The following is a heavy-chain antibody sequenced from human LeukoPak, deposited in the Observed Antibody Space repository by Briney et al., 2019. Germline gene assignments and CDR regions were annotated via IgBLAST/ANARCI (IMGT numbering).Heavy chain of an antibody. J-gene: IGHJ4*02. Sequence: PGGSLRLSCAASGFTFSSYAMHWVRQAPGKGLEWVAVISYDGSNKYYADSVKGRFTISRDNSKNTLYLQMNSLRAEDTAVYYCARGGALRYFDWLPRGYWGQGTLVTVSS. CDR2: ISYDGSNK. V-gene: IGHV3-30*04. CDR1: GFTFSSYA. D-gene: IGHD3-9*01. CDR3: ARGGALRYFDWLPRGY.